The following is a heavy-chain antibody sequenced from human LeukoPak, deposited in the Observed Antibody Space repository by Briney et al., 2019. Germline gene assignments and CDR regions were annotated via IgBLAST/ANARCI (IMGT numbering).Heavy chain of an antibody. CDR2: IWYDGSNK. D-gene: IGHD3-10*01. V-gene: IGHV3-33*06. J-gene: IGHJ4*02. Sequence: PGGSLRLSCAASGFTFSSYGMHWVRQAPGKGLEWVAVIWYDGSNKYYADSVKGRFTISRDNSKNTLYLQMNSLRAEDTAVYYCAKEIWFGAPDYWGQGTLVTVSS. CDR1: GFTFSSYG. CDR3: AKEIWFGAPDY.